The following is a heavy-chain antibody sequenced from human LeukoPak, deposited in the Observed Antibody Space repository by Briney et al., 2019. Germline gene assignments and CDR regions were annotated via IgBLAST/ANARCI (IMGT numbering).Heavy chain of an antibody. Sequence: GGSLKISFKGAGCSFTSYWIGWGRRMPGKGGEGRGIIYPGDSDTRYSPSFQGQVTISADKSISTAYLQWSSLKASDTAMYYCARQGCSSTSCYNWFDHWGQGTLVTVSS. CDR3: ARQGCSSTSCYNWFDH. CDR2: IYPGDSDT. CDR1: GCSFTSYW. J-gene: IGHJ5*02. V-gene: IGHV5-51*01. D-gene: IGHD2-2*01.